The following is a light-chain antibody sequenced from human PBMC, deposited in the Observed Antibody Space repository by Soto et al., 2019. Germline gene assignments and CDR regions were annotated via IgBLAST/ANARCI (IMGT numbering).Light chain of an antibody. V-gene: IGKV1-5*01. CDR1: QNISNW. Sequence: DIQMTQSPSTLSASVGDRVTITCRASQNISNWLAWYQQRPGRAPNLLIHDASTLESGVPSRFSGSGSVTEFTLTISSLQLDDFATEDGQQYYTLYTSGQGTKLEIK. J-gene: IGKJ2*01. CDR3: QQYYTLYT. CDR2: DAS.